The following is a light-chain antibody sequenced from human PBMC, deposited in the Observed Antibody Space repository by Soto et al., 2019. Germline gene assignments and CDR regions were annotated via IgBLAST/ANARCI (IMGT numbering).Light chain of an antibody. V-gene: IGKV3-20*01. CDR2: GAS. Sequence: IVLTQSPGTLSLSPGERATLSCRASQSVNSIYLTWYQQKPGHAPRLRIYGASCSATDIPDRYSGSGPGADFTLTIITLEPEDSAVYYCQHYGSSLYTFGQGTKVEIK. CDR3: QHYGSSLYT. J-gene: IGKJ2*01. CDR1: QSVNSIY.